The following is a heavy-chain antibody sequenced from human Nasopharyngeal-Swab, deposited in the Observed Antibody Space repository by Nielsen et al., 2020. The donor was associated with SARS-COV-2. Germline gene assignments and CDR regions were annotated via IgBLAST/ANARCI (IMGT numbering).Heavy chain of an antibody. D-gene: IGHD3-10*01. CDR1: GFTFSGSA. J-gene: IGHJ4*02. CDR2: IRSKANSYAT. CDR3: TGTMVQGV. V-gene: IGHV3-73*01. Sequence: GASLQISCAASGFTFSGSAMHWVRQASGKGLEWVGRIRSKANSYATAYAASVKGRFTISRDDSKNTAYLQMNSLKTEDTAVYYCTGTMVQGVWGQGTLVTVSS.